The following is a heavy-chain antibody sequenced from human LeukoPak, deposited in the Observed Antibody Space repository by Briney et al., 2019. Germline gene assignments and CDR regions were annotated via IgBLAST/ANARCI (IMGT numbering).Heavy chain of an antibody. Sequence: RGSLRLSCAASGFTFSSYSMNWVRQAPGKGLEWVSYISSSSSTIYYADSVKGRFTISRDNAKNSLYLQMNSLRAEDTAVYYCARDSYYGSGPDDYWGQGTLVTVSS. CDR3: ARDSYYGSGPDDY. J-gene: IGHJ4*02. D-gene: IGHD3-10*01. CDR1: GFTFSSYS. V-gene: IGHV3-48*01. CDR2: ISSSSSTI.